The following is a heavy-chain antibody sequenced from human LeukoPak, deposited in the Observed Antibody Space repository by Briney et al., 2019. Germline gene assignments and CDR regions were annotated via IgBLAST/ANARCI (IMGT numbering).Heavy chain of an antibody. CDR3: ARDAAIYDSSSFYYLW. J-gene: IGHJ4*02. D-gene: IGHD3-22*01. CDR2: IIPISGAA. V-gene: IGHV1-69*01. Sequence: SVKVSCKASGGIFSRYAISWVRQAPGQRLEWMGGIIPISGAANYAQKFQGRVTITADESTSTAYMELRSLRSEDTAVYYCARDAAIYDSSSFYYLWWGQGTLVTVSS. CDR1: GGIFSRYA.